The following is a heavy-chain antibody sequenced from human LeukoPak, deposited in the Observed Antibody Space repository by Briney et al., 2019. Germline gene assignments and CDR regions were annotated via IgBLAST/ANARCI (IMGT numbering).Heavy chain of an antibody. CDR1: GGTFSSYA. J-gene: IGHJ4*02. V-gene: IGHV1-69*13. D-gene: IGHD3-10*01. CDR3: ARDRVVRGVITAFDY. Sequence: SVKVSCKASGGTFSSYAISWVRQAPGQGLEWIGGIIPIFGTANYAQKFQGRVTITADESTSTAYMELSSLRSEDTAVYYCARDRVVRGVITAFDYWGQGTLVTVSS. CDR2: IIPIFGTA.